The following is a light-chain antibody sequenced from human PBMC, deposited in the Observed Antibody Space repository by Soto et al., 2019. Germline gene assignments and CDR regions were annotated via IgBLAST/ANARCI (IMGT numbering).Light chain of an antibody. Sequence: IVMPQSPLFLPVTPGEPASISCRSSQSLLHSKGYSTLGWYLQRTGQSQRLLFYLASNRAYGAPDRVSGGGLGTTFTLNISSVQAGDVGVEYCIQALRTPYAFGQGTKLE. CDR3: IQALRTPYA. CDR2: LAS. J-gene: IGKJ2*01. V-gene: IGKV2-28*01. CDR1: QSLLHSKGYST.